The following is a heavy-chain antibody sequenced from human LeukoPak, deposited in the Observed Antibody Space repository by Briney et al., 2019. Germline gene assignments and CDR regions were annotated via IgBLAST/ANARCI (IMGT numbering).Heavy chain of an antibody. CDR2: IYSGGQT. V-gene: IGHV3-66*01. CDR1: GFVVSSNY. Sequence: GGSLRLSCAASGFVVSSNYMSWVRQPPGKGLEWVSVIYSGGQTFYPDSVKGRFTISRDSSENMVYLQMNSLRAEDTAVYYCARIGAGSSRDYWGQGTLVTVSS. D-gene: IGHD6-13*01. CDR3: ARIGAGSSRDY. J-gene: IGHJ4*02.